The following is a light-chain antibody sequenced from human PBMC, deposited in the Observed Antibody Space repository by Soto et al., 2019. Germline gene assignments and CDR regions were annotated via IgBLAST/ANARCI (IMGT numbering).Light chain of an antibody. Sequence: EIVMAQSPGTLSVSPGERATLSCRASQSVSSKLAWYQQKPGQSPRLLIYGTSIRATGIPARFSGSGSGTEFTLTISNLQPEDFGVYYCQQYSNWPPFTFGQGKRLEVK. CDR3: QQYSNWPPFT. V-gene: IGKV3-15*01. CDR2: GTS. CDR1: QSVSSK. J-gene: IGKJ5*01.